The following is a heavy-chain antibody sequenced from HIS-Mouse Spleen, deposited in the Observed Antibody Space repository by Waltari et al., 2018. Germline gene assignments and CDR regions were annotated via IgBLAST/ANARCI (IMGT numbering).Heavy chain of an antibody. V-gene: IGHV3-30*18. CDR3: AKDKHHAFDY. J-gene: IGHJ4*02. CDR1: GFTFSSYG. CDR2: ISYDGSNK. Sequence: QVQLVESGGGVVPPGRSLRLSCAASGFTFSSYGMHWVRQAPGKGLEWVAVISYDGSNKYYADSVKGRFTISRDNSKNTLYLQMNSLRAEDTAVYYCAKDKHHAFDYWGQGTLVTVSS.